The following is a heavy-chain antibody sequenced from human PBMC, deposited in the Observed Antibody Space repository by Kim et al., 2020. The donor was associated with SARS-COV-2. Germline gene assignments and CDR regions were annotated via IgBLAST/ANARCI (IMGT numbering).Heavy chain of an antibody. CDR2: IDPSDSYT. Sequence: GESLKISCKGSGYSFTSYWISWVRQMPGKGLEWMGRIDPSDSYTNYSPSFQGHVTISADKSISTAYLQWSSLKASDTAMYYCASPSWELPNYYYYGMDVWGQGTTVTVSS. CDR3: ASPSWELPNYYYYGMDV. CDR1: GYSFTSYW. D-gene: IGHD1-26*01. J-gene: IGHJ6*02. V-gene: IGHV5-10-1*01.